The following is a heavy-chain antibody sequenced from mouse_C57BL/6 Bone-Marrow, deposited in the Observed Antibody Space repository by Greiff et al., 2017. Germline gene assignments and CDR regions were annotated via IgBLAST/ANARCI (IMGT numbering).Heavy chain of an antibody. J-gene: IGHJ2*01. CDR2: IDPPVSYT. V-gene: IGHV1-50*01. Sequence: VQLQQPGAELVKPGASVKLSCKASGYTFTSYWMQWVKQRPGQGLEWIGEIDPPVSYTNYHLKYKGKATLTVDTSSSTAYMQLSSLTSEDSALYYLAIYFDDWGQGTTLTVSS. CDR3: AIYFDD. CDR1: GYTFTSYW.